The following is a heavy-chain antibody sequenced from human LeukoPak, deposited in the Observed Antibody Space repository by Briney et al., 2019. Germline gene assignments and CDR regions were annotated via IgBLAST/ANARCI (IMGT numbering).Heavy chain of an antibody. CDR1: GGSISSYY. V-gene: IGHV4-59*01. J-gene: IGHJ4*02. D-gene: IGHD3-10*01. CDR3: ARSDRGFRESHFDY. CDR2: IYYSGST. Sequence: KPSETLSLTCTVSGGSISSYYWSWIRQPPEKGLEWIGYIYYSGSTNYNPSLKSRVTISVDTSKNQFSLKLSSVTAADTAVYYCARSDRGFRESHFDYWGQGTLVTVSS.